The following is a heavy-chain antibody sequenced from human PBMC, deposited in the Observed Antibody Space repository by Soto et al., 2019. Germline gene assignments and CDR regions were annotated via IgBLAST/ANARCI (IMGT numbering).Heavy chain of an antibody. D-gene: IGHD3-10*01. CDR3: ARDPQGSYCYIDY. Sequence: GGSLRLSCAASGFTFSSYAIHWVRQAPGKGLEWVTIISKDGNSKHYADSVKGRFTISRDNSKNTLFLQMNSLRAEDTAVYYCARDPQGSYCYIDYWGQGTPVTVSS. CDR1: GFTFSSYA. J-gene: IGHJ4*02. CDR2: ISKDGNSK. V-gene: IGHV3-30-3*01.